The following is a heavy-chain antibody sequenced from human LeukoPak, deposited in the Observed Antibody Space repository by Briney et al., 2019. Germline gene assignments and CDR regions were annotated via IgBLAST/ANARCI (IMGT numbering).Heavy chain of an antibody. CDR1: GGSISSSSYY. V-gene: IGHV4-39*01. D-gene: IGHD2-2*01. CDR3: ARPYQPRVTYYYYYCMDV. Sequence: PSETLSLTCTVSGGSISSSSYYWGWIRQPPGKGLEWIGSIYYSGSTYYNPSLKSRVTISVDTSKNQFSLKLSSVTAADTAVYYCARPYQPRVTYYYYYCMDVWGKGTTVTVSS. CDR2: IYYSGST. J-gene: IGHJ6*03.